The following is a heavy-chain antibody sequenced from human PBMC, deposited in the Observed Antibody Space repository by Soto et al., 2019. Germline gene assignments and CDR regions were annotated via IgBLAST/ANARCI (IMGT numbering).Heavy chain of an antibody. V-gene: IGHV1-46*01. Sequence: QVPLVPSGAEVKKPGASVKVSCKADGYTLSSYYMQWVRQAPGQGLEWMGMINPTSDYTAYAQKFQGRVTLTSDTSTSTVYMELSGLKSEDTAVYYCARGGPAINAFNIWGRGTVVTVSS. J-gene: IGHJ3*02. D-gene: IGHD2-2*01. CDR1: GYTLSSYY. CDR2: INPTSDYT. CDR3: ARGGPAINAFNI.